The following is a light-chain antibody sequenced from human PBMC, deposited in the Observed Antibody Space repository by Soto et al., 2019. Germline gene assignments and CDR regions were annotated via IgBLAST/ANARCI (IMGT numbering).Light chain of an antibody. CDR1: QDIRND. CDR2: AAS. J-gene: IGKJ1*01. Sequence: IQMTQSPSSLSPSVGDTVTRTWRASQDIRNDLGWYQQKPGKATKVLIYAASSLQSGVPSRFSGSGSGTDFTLTISSLQPEDFATYYCLQEYNYPRTVGQGTKVDIK. CDR3: LQEYNYPRT. V-gene: IGKV1-6*01.